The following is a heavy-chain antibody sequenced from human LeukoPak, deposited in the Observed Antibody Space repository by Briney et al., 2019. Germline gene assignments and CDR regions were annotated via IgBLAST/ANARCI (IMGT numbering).Heavy chain of an antibody. Sequence: GESLKSSCKYSGYSFTTYWIGWVRQMPGKGLEWMGHIFPGDSDTRYSPSFQGQVTISADKSISTAYLQWSSLKASDTAIYYCARRGGSYEYFDSWGQGTLVTVSS. D-gene: IGHD3-16*01. CDR2: IFPGDSDT. CDR3: ARRGGSYEYFDS. V-gene: IGHV5-51*01. J-gene: IGHJ4*02. CDR1: GYSFTTYW.